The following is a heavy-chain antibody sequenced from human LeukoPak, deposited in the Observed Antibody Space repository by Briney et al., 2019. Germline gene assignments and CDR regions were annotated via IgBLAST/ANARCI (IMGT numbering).Heavy chain of an antibody. V-gene: IGHV3-30*02. Sequence: GGSLRLSCVASGFTFSSYGMHWVRQAPGRGLEWVAFIRYDGSNKYYVDSVKGRFTISKDNTKNTLYLQMNSLRAEDTAVYYCAREVYGDYVRYFDLWGRGTLVTVSS. CDR1: GFTFSSYG. D-gene: IGHD4-17*01. CDR2: IRYDGSNK. J-gene: IGHJ2*01. CDR3: AREVYGDYVRYFDL.